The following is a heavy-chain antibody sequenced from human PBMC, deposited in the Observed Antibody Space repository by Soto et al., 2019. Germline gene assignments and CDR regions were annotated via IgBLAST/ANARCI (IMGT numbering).Heavy chain of an antibody. Sequence: SETLSLTCTVSGGSITSSDYYWGWIRQPPGKGLECVGTIYYSGSTYYNPSLKSRVTISVDTSKNQFSLKLSSVTAADTAVYYCAREWREDSDYFDYWGQGTLVTVSS. D-gene: IGHD1-26*01. CDR1: GGSITSSDYY. V-gene: IGHV4-30-4*08. CDR3: AREWREDSDYFDY. CDR2: IYYSGST. J-gene: IGHJ4*02.